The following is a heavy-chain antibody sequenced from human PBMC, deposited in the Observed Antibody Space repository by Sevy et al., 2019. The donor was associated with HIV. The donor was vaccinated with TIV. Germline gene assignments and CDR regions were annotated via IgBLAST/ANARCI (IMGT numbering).Heavy chain of an antibody. CDR3: AGCGVYYDYVWGSYRYEPSAY. J-gene: IGHJ4*02. D-gene: IGHD3-16*02. V-gene: IGHV4-38-2*01. Sequence: SETLSLTCAVSGYSISSGYYWGWIRQPPGKGLEWIGSIYHSGSTYYNPSLKSRVTISVDTSKNQFSLKLSSVTAADTAVYYWAGCGVYYDYVWGSYRYEPSAYWGQGTLVTVSS. CDR1: GYSISSGYY. CDR2: IYHSGST.